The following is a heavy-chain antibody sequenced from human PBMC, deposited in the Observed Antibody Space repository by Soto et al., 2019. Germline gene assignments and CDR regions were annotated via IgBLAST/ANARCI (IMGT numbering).Heavy chain of an antibody. D-gene: IGHD2-15*01. CDR3: AKDMRLGGPIDY. CDR1: GFTFDDYA. CDR2: ISWNSGSI. J-gene: IGHJ4*02. V-gene: IGHV3-9*01. Sequence: GGSLRLSCAASGFTFDDYAMHWVRQAPGKGLEWVSGISWNSGSIGYADSVKGRFTISRDNAKNSLYLQMNSLRAEDTALYYCAKDMRLGGPIDYWGQGTLVTVSS.